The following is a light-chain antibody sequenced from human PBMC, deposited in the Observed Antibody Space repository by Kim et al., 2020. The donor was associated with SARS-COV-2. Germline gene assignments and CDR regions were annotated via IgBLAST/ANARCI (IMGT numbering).Light chain of an antibody. CDR3: QQCARPHS. J-gene: IGKJ2*01. Sequence: IQMTQSPSSLSASVGDRVTITCQASQDITNCLNWYQQRPGKAPRLLIYDASTLEAGVPSRFRGSGSGTEFTFTITSLQPEDVATYYCQQCARPHSFGQGTKLEI. CDR2: DAS. V-gene: IGKV1-33*01. CDR1: QDITNC.